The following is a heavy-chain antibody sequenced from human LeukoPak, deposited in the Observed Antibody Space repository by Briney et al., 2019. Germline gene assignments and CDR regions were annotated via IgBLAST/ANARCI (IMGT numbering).Heavy chain of an antibody. CDR2: IYYSGST. Sequence: SETLSLTCTVSGGSISSGSYYWGWIRQPPGKGLEWIGSIYYSGSTYYNPSLKSRVTISVDTSKNQFSLKLSSVTAADTAMYYCAKSNGYGLIDYWGQGTLVTVSS. J-gene: IGHJ4*02. V-gene: IGHV4-39*01. CDR3: AKSNGYGLIDY. D-gene: IGHD5-12*01. CDR1: GGSISSGSYY.